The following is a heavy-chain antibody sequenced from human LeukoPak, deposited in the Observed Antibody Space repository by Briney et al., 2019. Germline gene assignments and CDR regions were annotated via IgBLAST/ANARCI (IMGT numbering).Heavy chain of an antibody. CDR2: IITIFGTA. CDR3: ARGCSSTSCYADYYYYGMDV. J-gene: IGHJ6*04. CDR1: GGTFSSYA. V-gene: IGHV1-69*01. Sequence: GASVKVSCKASGGTFSSYAISWVRQAPGQGLEWMGGIITIFGTANYAQKFQGRVTITADESTSTAYMELSSLRSEDTAVYYCARGCSSTSCYADYYYYGMDVWGKGTTVTVSS. D-gene: IGHD2-2*01.